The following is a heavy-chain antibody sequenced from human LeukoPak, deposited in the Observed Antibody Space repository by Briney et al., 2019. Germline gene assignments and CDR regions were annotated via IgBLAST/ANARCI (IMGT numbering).Heavy chain of an antibody. Sequence: SETLSLTCTVSGASISTYYWSWIRQPPGKGLEWIGYIYYSGSTNYNPSLKSRVTISVDTSKNQFSLKLSSVTAADTAVYYCASAEWELLNFQHWGQGTLVTVSS. CDR2: IYYSGST. D-gene: IGHD1-26*01. CDR1: GASISTYY. V-gene: IGHV4-59*01. J-gene: IGHJ1*01. CDR3: ASAEWELLNFQH.